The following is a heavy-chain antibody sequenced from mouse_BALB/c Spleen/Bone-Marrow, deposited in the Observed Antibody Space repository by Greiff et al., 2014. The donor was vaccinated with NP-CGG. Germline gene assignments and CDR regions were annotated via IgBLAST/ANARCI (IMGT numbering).Heavy chain of an antibody. CDR2: IYPSDSYT. Sequence: QVQLQQSGAELVRPGASVKLPCKASGYTFTSYWINWVKQRPGQGLEWIGNIYPSDSYTNYNQEFKDKATLTVDKSSSTAYMQLSSPTSEDSAVYYCTTGTRFAYWGQGTLVTVSA. D-gene: IGHD4-1*01. V-gene: IGHV1-69*02. CDR1: GYTFTSYW. CDR3: TTGTRFAY. J-gene: IGHJ3*01.